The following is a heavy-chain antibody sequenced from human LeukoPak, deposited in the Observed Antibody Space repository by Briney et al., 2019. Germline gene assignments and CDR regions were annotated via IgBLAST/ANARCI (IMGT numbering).Heavy chain of an antibody. D-gene: IGHD6-6*01. CDR3: ARDSAYSSSSGYYYGMDV. Sequence: PGRSLRLSCAAFGFTFNEFGVHWVRQAPGKGLEWVSSISSSSSYIYYADSVKGRFTISRDNAKNSLYLQMNSLRAEDTAVYYCARDSAYSSSSGYYYGMDVWGQGTTVTVSS. CDR2: ISSSSSYI. V-gene: IGHV3-21*01. J-gene: IGHJ6*02. CDR1: GFTFNEFG.